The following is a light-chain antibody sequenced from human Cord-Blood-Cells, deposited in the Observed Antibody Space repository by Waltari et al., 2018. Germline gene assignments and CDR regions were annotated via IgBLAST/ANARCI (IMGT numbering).Light chain of an antibody. Sequence: EIVMTQSPATLSVSPGERATLSCRASQSVSSNLAWYQQKPCQAPRLLIYGASTRATGIPARFSGSGSGTEFTLTISSLQSEDFAVYYCQQYNNLPWTFGQGTKVEIK. J-gene: IGKJ1*01. CDR2: GAS. V-gene: IGKV3-15*01. CDR3: QQYNNLPWT. CDR1: QSVSSN.